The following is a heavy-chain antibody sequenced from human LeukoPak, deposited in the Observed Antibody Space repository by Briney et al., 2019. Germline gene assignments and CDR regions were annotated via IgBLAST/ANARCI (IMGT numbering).Heavy chain of an antibody. CDR2: ISYDGSNK. CDR1: GFTFSSYG. Sequence: GGSLRLSCTASGFTFSSYGMHWVRQAPGKGLEWVAVISYDGSNKYYADSVKGRFTISRDNSRNTLYVQMNSLRAEDTAVYYCARDPAKFWSGHDYWGQGTLVTVSS. J-gene: IGHJ4*02. V-gene: IGHV3-30*03. D-gene: IGHD3-3*01. CDR3: ARDPAKFWSGHDY.